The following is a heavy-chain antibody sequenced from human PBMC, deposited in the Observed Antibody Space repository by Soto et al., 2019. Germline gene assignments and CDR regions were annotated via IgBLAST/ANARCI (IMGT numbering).Heavy chain of an antibody. J-gene: IGHJ4*02. D-gene: IGHD5-18*01. CDR3: AKDRVIYSYGYGFDY. CDR1: GFTFSSYG. V-gene: IGHV3-30*18. Sequence: GGSLRLSCAASGFTFSSYGMHWVRQVPGKGLEWVAVISYDGSNKYYADSVKGRFTISRDNSKNTLYLRMNSLRAEDTAVYYGAKDRVIYSYGYGFDYWGQGTLFTVS. CDR2: ISYDGSNK.